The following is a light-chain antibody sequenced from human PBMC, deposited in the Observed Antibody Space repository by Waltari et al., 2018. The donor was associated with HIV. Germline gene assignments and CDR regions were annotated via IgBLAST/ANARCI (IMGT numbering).Light chain of an antibody. CDR1: SSNIGSNG. CDR2: SKN. V-gene: IGLV1-44*01. Sequence: QSVLTQSPSASGTPGQRVTISCSGGSSNIGSNGVDWYQQFPGTAPKLLLYSKNRRPSGVPDRFSGSKSGTSASLAISGLQSEDEATYYCATLDDSLNGPIFGGGTRLTVL. J-gene: IGLJ2*01. CDR3: ATLDDSLNGPI.